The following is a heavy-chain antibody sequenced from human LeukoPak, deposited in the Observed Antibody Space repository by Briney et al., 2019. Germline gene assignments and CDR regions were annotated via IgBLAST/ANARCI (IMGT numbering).Heavy chain of an antibody. D-gene: IGHD6-13*01. J-gene: IGHJ4*02. Sequence: ASVKVSCKASGYTFTSYYMHWVRQAPGQGLEWMGIINPSGGSTSYAQKFQGRVTMTRDTSTSTVYMELSSLRSEDTAVYYCARERRADWGIAAAGTGYYFDYWGQGTLVTVSS. CDR2: INPSGGST. CDR1: GYTFTSYY. CDR3: ARERRADWGIAAAGTGYYFDY. V-gene: IGHV1-46*01.